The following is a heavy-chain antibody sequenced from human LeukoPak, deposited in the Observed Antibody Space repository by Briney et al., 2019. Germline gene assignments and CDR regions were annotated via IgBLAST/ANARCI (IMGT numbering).Heavy chain of an antibody. J-gene: IGHJ4*02. V-gene: IGHV4-39*01. CDR1: GGSISSSDYY. CDR2: IYYTGIT. Sequence: SETLSLTCTVSGGSISSSDYYWRWLRQPPGTGLEWIGSIYYTGITYYNPSLKSRLTISVDTSKNQFSLKLSSVTAADTAVYYCASARGWYSFDYWGQGTLVTVSS. CDR3: ASARGWYSFDY. D-gene: IGHD6-19*01.